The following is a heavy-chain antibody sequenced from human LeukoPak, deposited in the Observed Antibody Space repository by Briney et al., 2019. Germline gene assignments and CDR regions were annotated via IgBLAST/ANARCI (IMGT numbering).Heavy chain of an antibody. CDR3: AKAYYGDYYDY. CDR2: ISGSGVTT. D-gene: IGHD3-3*01. CDR1: GFPFSTNA. J-gene: IGHJ4*02. Sequence: GGSLRLSCAASGFPFSTNAMTWVRKAPGKGLEWVSVISGSGVTTYYADSVKGRFTISRDNSRNTLYLQMNSLRAEDTAVYYCAKAYYGDYYDYWGQGTLVTVSS. V-gene: IGHV3-23*01.